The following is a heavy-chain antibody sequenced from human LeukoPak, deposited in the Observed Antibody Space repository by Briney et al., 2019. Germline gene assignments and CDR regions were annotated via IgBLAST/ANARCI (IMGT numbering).Heavy chain of an antibody. CDR3: AKDRWYCGGDCYSYYFDY. CDR2: ISGSGGST. V-gene: IGHV3-23*01. CDR1: GFTSSSYA. D-gene: IGHD2-21*01. Sequence: GGSLRLSCAASGFTSSSYAMSWVRQAPGKGLEWVSAISGSGGSTYYADSVKGRFTISRDNSKNTLYLQMNSLRAEDTAVYYCAKDRWYCGGDCYSYYFDYWGQGTLVTVSS. J-gene: IGHJ4*02.